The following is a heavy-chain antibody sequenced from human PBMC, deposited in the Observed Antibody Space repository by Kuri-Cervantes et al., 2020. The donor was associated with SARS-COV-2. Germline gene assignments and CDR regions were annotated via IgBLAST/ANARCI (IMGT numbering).Heavy chain of an antibody. CDR3: ATTMHELWEYYMDV. CDR1: GFIFSDYY. CDR2: IGPSGTTK. J-gene: IGHJ6*03. D-gene: IGHD1-26*01. Sequence: GESLKISCTASGFIFSDYYMTWIRQAPGKGLEWVSNIGPSGTTKYYADSVKGRFTISRDNAKNSLYLQMNSLRAEDTAVYYCATTMHELWEYYMDVWGKGTTVTVSS. V-gene: IGHV3-11*01.